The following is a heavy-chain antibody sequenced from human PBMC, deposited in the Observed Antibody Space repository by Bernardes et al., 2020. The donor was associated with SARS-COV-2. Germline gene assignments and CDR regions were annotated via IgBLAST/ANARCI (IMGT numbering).Heavy chain of an antibody. Sequence: GGSLRLSCAASGFTFSTYDMNWVRQAPGKGLEWVSYMTSSGNTIYYADSVKGRFTISRDNAKNSLFLQMNSLRAEDTAVYYCARKGKGGYFGAFEIWGQGTMLTVSS. CDR2: MTSSGNTI. CDR3: ARKGKGGYFGAFEI. V-gene: IGHV3-48*03. CDR1: GFTFSTYD. J-gene: IGHJ3*02. D-gene: IGHD3-16*01.